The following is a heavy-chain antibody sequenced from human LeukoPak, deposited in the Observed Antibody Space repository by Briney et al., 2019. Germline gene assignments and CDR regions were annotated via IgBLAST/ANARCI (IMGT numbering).Heavy chain of an antibody. CDR3: AKDSVVVPGLVNYFDY. Sequence: GGSLRLSCAASGFSFSVYWMHWVRQAPGKGPVWVSRIKTDGSITDYADFVKGRFTISRDNAKNTLYLQTNSLRAEDTAVYYCAKDSVVVPGLVNYFDYWGQGILVTVSS. J-gene: IGHJ4*02. V-gene: IGHV3-74*01. D-gene: IGHD2-2*01. CDR1: GFSFSVYW. CDR2: IKTDGSIT.